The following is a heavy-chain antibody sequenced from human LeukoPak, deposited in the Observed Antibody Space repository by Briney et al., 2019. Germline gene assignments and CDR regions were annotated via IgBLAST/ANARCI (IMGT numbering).Heavy chain of an antibody. D-gene: IGHD3-9*01. V-gene: IGHV3-23*01. CDR2: ISGSGGST. CDR1: GFTFSSYA. Sequence: PGGSLRLSCAASGFTFSSYAMSWVRQAPGKGLEWVSAISGSGGSTYYADSVKGRLTISRDNSKNTLYLQMNSLRAEDTAVYYCAKDSGYYDILTGYPGGDWFDPWGQGTLVTVSS. CDR3: AKDSGYYDILTGYPGGDWFDP. J-gene: IGHJ5*02.